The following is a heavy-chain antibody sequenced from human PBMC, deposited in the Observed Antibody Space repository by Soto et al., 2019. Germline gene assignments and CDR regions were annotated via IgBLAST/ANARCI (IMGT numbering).Heavy chain of an antibody. J-gene: IGHJ4*02. V-gene: IGHV4-39*01. CDR2: MHYSGST. CDR1: GGSISSSSYY. Sequence: QLQLQESGPGLVKPSETLSLTCTVSGGSISSSSYYWGWIRQPPGKGLEWIGSMHYSGSTYYNPSLKSPVTISVDTSKNQFSLRLSSVTAADTAVYYCARAPRGKGVTMVRGVVDWGQGTLVTVSS. CDR3: ARAPRGKGVTMVRGVVD. D-gene: IGHD3-10*01.